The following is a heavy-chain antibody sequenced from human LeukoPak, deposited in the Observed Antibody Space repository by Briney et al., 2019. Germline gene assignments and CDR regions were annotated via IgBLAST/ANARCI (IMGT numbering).Heavy chain of an antibody. J-gene: IGHJ4*02. CDR1: GFTFSSYG. V-gene: IGHV3-30*03. D-gene: IGHD1-26*01. CDR2: ISYDGSNK. CDR3: ARDSFRGSYSDY. Sequence: PGRSLRLSCAASGFTFSSYGMHWVRQAPGKGLEWVAVISYDGSNKYYADSVKGRFTISRDNAKNSLYLQMNSLRAGDTAVYYCARDSFRGSYSDYWGQGTLVTVSS.